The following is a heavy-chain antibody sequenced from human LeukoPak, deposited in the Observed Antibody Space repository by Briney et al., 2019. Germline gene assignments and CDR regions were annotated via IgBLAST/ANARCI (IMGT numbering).Heavy chain of an antibody. V-gene: IGHV3-9*01. CDR1: GFTFDDYA. CDR3: AKGDLSSRWGPDFDY. CDR2: ISWNSGSI. D-gene: IGHD6-13*01. Sequence: PGGSLRLSCAASGFTFDDYAMHWVRQAPGKGLEWVSGISWNSGSIGYADSVKGRFTISRDNAKNSLYLQMNSLRAEDTALYYCAKGDLSSRWGPDFDYWGQGTLVTVSS. J-gene: IGHJ4*02.